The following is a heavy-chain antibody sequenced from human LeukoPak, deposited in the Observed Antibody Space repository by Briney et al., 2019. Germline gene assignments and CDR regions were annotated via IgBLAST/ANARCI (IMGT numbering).Heavy chain of an antibody. Sequence: PSETLSLTCAVYGGSFSGYYWSWIRQPPGKGLEWIGEINHSGSTNYNPSLKSRATISVDTSKNQFSLKLSSVTAADTAVYYCARELYYDFWSGYTYYFDYWGQGTLVTVSS. CDR2: INHSGST. CDR3: ARELYYDFWSGYTYYFDY. CDR1: GGSFSGYY. J-gene: IGHJ4*02. D-gene: IGHD3-3*01. V-gene: IGHV4-34*01.